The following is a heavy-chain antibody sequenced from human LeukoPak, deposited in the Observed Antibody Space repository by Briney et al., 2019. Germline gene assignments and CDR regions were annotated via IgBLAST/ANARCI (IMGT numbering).Heavy chain of an antibody. CDR3: ASYGDYAENDAFDI. V-gene: IGHV4-34*01. CDR2: INHSGST. Sequence: SETLSLTCAVYGGSFSGYYWSWIRQPPGKGLEWIGEINHSGSTNYNPSLKSRVTISVDTSKNQFSLELSSVTAADTAVYYCASYGDYAENDAFDIWGQGTMVTVSS. D-gene: IGHD4-17*01. CDR1: GGSFSGYY. J-gene: IGHJ3*02.